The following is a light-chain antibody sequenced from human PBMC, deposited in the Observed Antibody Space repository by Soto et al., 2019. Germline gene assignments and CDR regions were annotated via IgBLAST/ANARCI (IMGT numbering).Light chain of an antibody. J-gene: IGKJ2*01. CDR2: SAS. CDR3: QQYGTSPYT. V-gene: IGKV3-20*01. Sequence: EIVLTQSPGTLSLSPGERATLSCRASQSVSSSYLAWYQQKPGQAARLLIYSASSRATGIPDRFSGSGSGTVFTLTISRLEPEDFAVYYCQQYGTSPYTFVQGTKLDIK. CDR1: QSVSSSY.